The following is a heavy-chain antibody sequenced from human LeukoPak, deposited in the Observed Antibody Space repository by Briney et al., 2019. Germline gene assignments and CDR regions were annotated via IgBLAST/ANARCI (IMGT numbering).Heavy chain of an antibody. Sequence: GGSLRLSCAASGFTFSSYSMNWVRQAPGKGLEWVSYISSSSSTIYYADSVKGRFTISRDNAKNSLYLQMNSLRAEDTAVYYCARDDIAADGKGFDYWGQGTLVTVSS. CDR1: GFTFSSYS. CDR2: ISSSSSTI. D-gene: IGHD6-13*01. J-gene: IGHJ4*02. CDR3: ARDDIAADGKGFDY. V-gene: IGHV3-48*01.